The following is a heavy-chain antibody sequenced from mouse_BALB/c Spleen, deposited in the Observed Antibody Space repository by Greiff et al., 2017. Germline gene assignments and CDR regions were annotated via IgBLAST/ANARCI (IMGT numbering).Heavy chain of an antibody. V-gene: IGHV5-6-5*01. J-gene: IGHJ2*01. Sequence: EVMLVESGGGLVKPGGSLTLSCAASGFTFSSYAMSWVRQTPEKRLEWVASISSGGSTYYPDSVKGRFTISRDNARNILYLQMSSLRSEDTAMYYCAREGDPCYGYDYWGQGTTLTVSS. CDR1: GFTFSSYA. CDR3: AREGDPCYGYDY. D-gene: IGHD1-2*01. CDR2: ISSGGST.